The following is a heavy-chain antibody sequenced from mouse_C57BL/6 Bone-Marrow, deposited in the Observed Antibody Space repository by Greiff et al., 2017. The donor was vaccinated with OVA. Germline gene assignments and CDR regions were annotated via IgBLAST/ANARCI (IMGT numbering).Heavy chain of an antibody. V-gene: IGHV3-6*01. J-gene: IGHJ3*01. D-gene: IGHD2-3*01. CDR2: ISYDGSN. Sequence: EVQLVESGPGLVKPSQSLSLTCSVPGYSITSGYYWNWIRQFPGNKLEWMGYISYDGSNNYNPSLKNRISITRDTSKNQFFLKLNSVTTEDTATYYCARALIYDGYYPFAYWGQGTLVTVSA. CDR1: GYSITSGYY. CDR3: ARALIYDGYYPFAY.